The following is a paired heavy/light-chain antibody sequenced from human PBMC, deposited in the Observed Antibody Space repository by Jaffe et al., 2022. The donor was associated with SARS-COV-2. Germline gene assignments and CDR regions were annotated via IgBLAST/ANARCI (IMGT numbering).Heavy chain of an antibody. Sequence: QVQLVQSGAEVKKPGASVKVSCKASGYTFTSYGISWVRQAPGQGLEWMGWISAYNGNTNYAQKLQGRVTMTTDTSTSTAYMELRSLRSDDTAVYYCARDHGLLRYYYDSSGYPHFDYWGQGTLVTVSS. D-gene: IGHD3-22*01. CDR1: GYTFTSYG. J-gene: IGHJ4*02. CDR2: ISAYNGNT. V-gene: IGHV1-18*01. CDR3: ARDHGLLRYYYDSSGYPHFDY.
Light chain of an antibody. Sequence: DIQMTQSPSSLSASVGDRVTITCQASQDISNYLNWYQQKPGKAPKLLIYDASNLETGVPSRFSGSGSGTDFTFTISSLQPEDIATYYCQQYDNLPPVTFGGGTKVEIK. CDR1: QDISNY. V-gene: IGKV1-33*01. CDR3: QQYDNLPPVT. J-gene: IGKJ4*01. CDR2: DAS.